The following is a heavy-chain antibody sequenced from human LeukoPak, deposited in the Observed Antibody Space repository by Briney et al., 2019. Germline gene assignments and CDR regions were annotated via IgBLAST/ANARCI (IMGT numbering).Heavy chain of an antibody. D-gene: IGHD3-9*01. J-gene: IGHJ4*02. CDR3: AKGAYYDILTDYRTYYFDY. Sequence: GGSLRLSCAASGFTFSNYGMSWVRQAPGKGLEWVSALSGSGGSAYHADSVKGRFTISRDNSKNTLYLQMNSLRAEDTAIYYCAKGAYYDILTDYRTYYFDYWGQGTLVTVSS. V-gene: IGHV3-23*01. CDR2: LSGSGGSA. CDR1: GFTFSNYG.